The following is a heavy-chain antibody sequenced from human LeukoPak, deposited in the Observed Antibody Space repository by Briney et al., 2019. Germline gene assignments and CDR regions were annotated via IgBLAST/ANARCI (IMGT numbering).Heavy chain of an antibody. D-gene: IGHD2-21*02. CDR2: INPNTGDT. V-gene: IGHV1-2*02. J-gene: IGHJ6*02. CDR1: GYTFTAYY. CDR3: ARDLSVVTTARSSMDV. Sequence: GASVKVSCKTSGYTFTAYYIHWVRQAPGQGLEWMGWINPNTGDTNYAQKFQGRVTMTRDTSITTAYMELSRLRSDDAAVYYCARDLSVVTTARSSMDVWGQGTTVTVSS.